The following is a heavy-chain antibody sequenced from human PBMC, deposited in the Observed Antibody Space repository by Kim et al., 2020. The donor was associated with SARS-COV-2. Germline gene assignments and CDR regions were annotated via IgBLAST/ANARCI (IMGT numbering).Heavy chain of an antibody. CDR2: INPNSGGT. CDR3: ARDRGSGYYPNWFDP. D-gene: IGHD3-3*01. J-gene: IGHJ5*02. V-gene: IGHV1-2*02. Sequence: ASVKVSCKASGYTFTGYYMHWVRQAPGQGLEWMGWINPNSGGTNYAQKFQGRVTMTRDTSISTAYMELSRLRSDDTAVYYCARDRGSGYYPNWFDPWGQGTLVTVSS. CDR1: GYTFTGYY.